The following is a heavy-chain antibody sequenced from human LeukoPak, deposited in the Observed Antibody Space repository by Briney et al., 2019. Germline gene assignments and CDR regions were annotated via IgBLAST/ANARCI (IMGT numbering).Heavy chain of an antibody. J-gene: IGHJ4*02. CDR1: GYTFTGYY. CDR3: ARAPRKAAAGIN. CDR2: IKPNSGGT. Sequence: GASVKVSCKASGYTFTGYYMHWVRQAPGQGLEWMGWIKPNSGGTNYAQTFQGRVTMTRDTSISTAYMELSRLRSDDTAVYYCARAPRKAAAGINWGQGTLVTVSS. D-gene: IGHD6-13*01. V-gene: IGHV1-2*02.